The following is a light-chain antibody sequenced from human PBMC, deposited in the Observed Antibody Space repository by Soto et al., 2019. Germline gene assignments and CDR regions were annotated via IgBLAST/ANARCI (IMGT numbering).Light chain of an antibody. Sequence: EIVMTQSPATLSVSPGERATLSCRASQSVSSNLAWYQQKPGQAPRLLIYGASTRATGIPARFSGSGSGTEFTLTLSTLHSEDFAVYYCQKYNNWPPWTFGQGNKVEIK. CDR1: QSVSSN. V-gene: IGKV3-15*01. CDR3: QKYNNWPPWT. CDR2: GAS. J-gene: IGKJ1*01.